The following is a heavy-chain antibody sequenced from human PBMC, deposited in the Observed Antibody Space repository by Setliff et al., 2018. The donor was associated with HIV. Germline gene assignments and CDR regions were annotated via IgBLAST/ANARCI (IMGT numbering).Heavy chain of an antibody. CDR1: GFTFSNYA. CDR2: ISDSGSST. Sequence: PGGSLRLSCAASGFTFSNYAMTWVRQAPGKGLEWVSAISDSGSSTYHADSVKGRFTISKDNSKSTLYLQMNSLRAEDTAVYYCAREPHELRYFDWLLYPAYYYYGMDVWGRGTTVTVSS. D-gene: IGHD3-9*01. V-gene: IGHV3-23*01. J-gene: IGHJ6*02. CDR3: AREPHELRYFDWLLYPAYYYYGMDV.